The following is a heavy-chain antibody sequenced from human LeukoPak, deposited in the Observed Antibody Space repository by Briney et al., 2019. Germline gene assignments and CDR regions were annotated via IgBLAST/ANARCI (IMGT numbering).Heavy chain of an antibody. CDR1: GFTFGDYA. CDR2: IRSKAYGRTT. D-gene: IGHD6-13*01. V-gene: IGHV3-49*04. Sequence: GGSLRLSCTASGFTFGDYAMSWVRQAPGKGLEWVGFIRSKAYGRTTEYAASVKGRFTISRDDSKSIAYLQMNSLKTEDTAVYYCTRDTGYSSSWYLDYWGQGTLVTVSS. CDR3: TRDTGYSSSWYLDY. J-gene: IGHJ4*02.